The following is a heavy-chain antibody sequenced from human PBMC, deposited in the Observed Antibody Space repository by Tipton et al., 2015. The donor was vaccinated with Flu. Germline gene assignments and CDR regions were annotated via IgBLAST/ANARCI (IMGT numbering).Heavy chain of an antibody. V-gene: IGHV3-21*01. CDR3: ARARRDTRSTFTFNV. CDR1: GLTLSTYS. CDR2: ISSNGDDI. D-gene: IGHD2-2*01. J-gene: IGHJ4*02. Sequence: SLRLSCAASGLTLSTYSMHWVRQTPGKGLEWVSSISSNGDDIYYGDSVKGRFTISRDNGKNSLYLQMNSLRAEDTALYYCARARRDTRSTFTFNVWGQGTLVTVSS.